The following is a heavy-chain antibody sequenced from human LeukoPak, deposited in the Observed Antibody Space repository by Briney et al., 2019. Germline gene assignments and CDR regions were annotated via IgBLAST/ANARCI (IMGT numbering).Heavy chain of an antibody. J-gene: IGHJ2*01. CDR1: GFTFSSYS. CDR2: ISGIGGST. D-gene: IGHD4-23*01. V-gene: IGHV3-23*01. Sequence: GGSLRLSCAASGFTFSSYSMNWVRQAPGKGLEWVSAISGIGGSTYYADPVKGRFTISRDNSKNTLYLQMNSLRAEDTAVYYCAKDRDYGGNSGGYFDLWGRGTLVTVSS. CDR3: AKDRDYGGNSGGYFDL.